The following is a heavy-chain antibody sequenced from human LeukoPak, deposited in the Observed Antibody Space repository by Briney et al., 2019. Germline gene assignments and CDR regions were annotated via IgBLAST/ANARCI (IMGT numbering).Heavy chain of an antibody. V-gene: IGHV3-23*01. J-gene: IGHJ5*02. CDR1: GFSFVSYS. D-gene: IGHD1-26*01. Sequence: PGGSLRLSCEASGFSFVSYSMNWVRQAPGRGLEWVSGISGSGGSTYYADSVKGRFTISKDNSKNTLYLQMNSLRAEDTAVYYCAKGGSGVGATSWFDPWGQGTLVTVSS. CDR3: AKGGSGVGATSWFDP. CDR2: ISGSGGST.